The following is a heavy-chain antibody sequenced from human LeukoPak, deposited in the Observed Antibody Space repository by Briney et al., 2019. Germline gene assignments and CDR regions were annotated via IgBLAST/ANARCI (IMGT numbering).Heavy chain of an antibody. J-gene: IGHJ4*02. CDR3: AKDGSHCSGGTCYPDY. CDR1: GFTVSSNF. Sequence: GGSLRLSCAASGFTVSSNFMSWVRQAPGKQLEWVSVIYSGGTTYYADSVKGRFTISRDNSKNTLYLQMNSLRAEDTAVYYCAKDGSHCSGGTCYPDYWGQGTLVTVSS. CDR2: IYSGGTT. V-gene: IGHV3-53*05. D-gene: IGHD2-15*01.